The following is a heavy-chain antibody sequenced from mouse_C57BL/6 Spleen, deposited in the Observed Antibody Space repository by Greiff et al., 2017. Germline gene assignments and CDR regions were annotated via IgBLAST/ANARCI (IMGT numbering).Heavy chain of an antibody. V-gene: IGHV5-9-1*02. CDR3: TTIYYEYDGDYYAMDY. CDR2: ISSGGDYI. J-gene: IGHJ4*01. D-gene: IGHD2-4*01. Sequence: EVMLVESGEGLVKPGGSLKLSCAASGFTFSSYAMSWVRQTPEKRLEWVAYISSGGDYIYYADTVKGRFTISRDNARNTLYLQMSSLKSEDTAMYYCTTIYYEYDGDYYAMDYWGQGTSVTVSS. CDR1: GFTFSSYA.